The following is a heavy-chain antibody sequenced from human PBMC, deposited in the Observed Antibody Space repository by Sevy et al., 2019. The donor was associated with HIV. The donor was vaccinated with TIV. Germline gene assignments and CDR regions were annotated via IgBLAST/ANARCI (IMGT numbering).Heavy chain of an antibody. Sequence: SETLSLTCAVYGGSFSGYYWSWIRQPPGKGLEWIGEINHSGSTNYNPSLKSRVTISVDTSKNQFSLKLSSVTAADTAVYHCARGHLRDKGYCSSTKGKRWFDPWGQGTLVTVSS. V-gene: IGHV4-34*01. CDR3: ARGHLRDKGYCSSTKGKRWFDP. D-gene: IGHD2-2*01. CDR1: GGSFSGYY. J-gene: IGHJ5*02. CDR2: INHSGST.